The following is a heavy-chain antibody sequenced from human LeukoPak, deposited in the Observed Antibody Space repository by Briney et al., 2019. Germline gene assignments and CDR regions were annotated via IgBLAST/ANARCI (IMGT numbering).Heavy chain of an antibody. CDR2: ISLTGET. V-gene: IGHV4-59*12. D-gene: IGHD1-26*01. Sequence: SSETLSLTCTVSGDSISTYHWSWVRQPPGQGLEWIGEISLTGETNYNPSLNGRVTMSLDKSRNQLSLKLTSVTAADTAIYYCSRESGAFCPFGYWGQGTLVIVPP. J-gene: IGHJ4*02. CDR3: SRESGAFCPFGY. CDR1: GDSISTYH.